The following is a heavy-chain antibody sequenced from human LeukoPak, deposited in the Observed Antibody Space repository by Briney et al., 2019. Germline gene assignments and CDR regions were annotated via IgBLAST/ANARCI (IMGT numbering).Heavy chain of an antibody. CDR1: GGSFSGYY. D-gene: IGHD6-19*01. J-gene: IGHJ4*02. Sequence: PSETLSLTCAVYGGSFSGYYWSWIRQPPGKGLEWIGEINHSGSTNYNPSLKSRVTISVDTSKNQSSLKLSSVTAADTAVYYCARANGIAVAGYYFDYWGQGTLVTVSS. CDR2: INHSGST. CDR3: ARANGIAVAGYYFDY. V-gene: IGHV4-34*01.